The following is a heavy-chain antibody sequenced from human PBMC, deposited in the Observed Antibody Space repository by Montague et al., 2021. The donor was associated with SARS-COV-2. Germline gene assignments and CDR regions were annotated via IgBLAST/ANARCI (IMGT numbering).Heavy chain of an antibody. Sequence: SETLSLTCSVSGGSISGHYWSWIRQPPGKGLEWIGNLDHSGNTKYNPSLKGRATISVDTSKNQFALRLSSVTAADTAVYYCAREFRIELWQTNWYFGLWGRGTLVTVSS. CDR3: AREFRIELWQTNWYFGL. J-gene: IGHJ2*01. D-gene: IGHD3-16*01. CDR2: LDHSGNT. V-gene: IGHV4-59*11. CDR1: GGSISGHY.